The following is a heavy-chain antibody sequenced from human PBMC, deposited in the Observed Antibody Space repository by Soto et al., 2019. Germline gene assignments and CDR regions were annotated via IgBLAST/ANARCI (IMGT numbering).Heavy chain of an antibody. Sequence: EVQLVESGGGLVQPGGSLRLSCAASGFTVSSNYMIWVRQARGKGLEWVSVIYSGGSTYYADSVKGRFTISRDNSKNTLYLQMNSLRAEDTAVYYCARGRTTWADFDYWGQGPLVTVSS. V-gene: IGHV3-66*01. CDR3: ARGRTTWADFDY. CDR1: GFTVSSNY. D-gene: IGHD1-7*01. J-gene: IGHJ4*02. CDR2: IYSGGST.